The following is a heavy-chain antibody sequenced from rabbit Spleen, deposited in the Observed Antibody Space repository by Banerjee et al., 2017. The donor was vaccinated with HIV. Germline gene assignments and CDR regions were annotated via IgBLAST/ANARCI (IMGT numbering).Heavy chain of an antibody. Sequence: QSLEESGGDLVKPGASLTLTCTASGFSFSSSDYMSWVRQTPGRGLEWIACMDVTSGNTYYANWAKGRFTISKTSSTTVTLQMTSLTDADTATYFCARDAAGREDFNLWGPGTLVTVS. J-gene: IGHJ4*01. D-gene: IGHD4-2*01. CDR3: ARDAAGREDFNL. CDR1: GFSFSSSDY. CDR2: MDVTSGNT. V-gene: IGHV1S40*01.